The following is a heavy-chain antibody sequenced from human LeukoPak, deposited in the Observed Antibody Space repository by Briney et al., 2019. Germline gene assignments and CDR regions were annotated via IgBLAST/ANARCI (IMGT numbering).Heavy chain of an antibody. CDR2: IYHSGST. Sequence: SETLSLTCAVSGGSISSSNWWSWVRQPPGKGLEWIGEIYHSGSTNYNPSLKSRVTISVDKSKNQFSLKLSSVTAADTAVYYCASMRGSYYEEVTFDYWGQGTLVTVSS. CDR1: GGSISSSNW. J-gene: IGHJ4*02. V-gene: IGHV4-4*02. CDR3: ASMRGSYYEEVTFDY. D-gene: IGHD1-26*01.